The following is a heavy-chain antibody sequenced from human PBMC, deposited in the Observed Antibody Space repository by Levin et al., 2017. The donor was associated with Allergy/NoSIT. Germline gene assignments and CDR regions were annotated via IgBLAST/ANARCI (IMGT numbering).Heavy chain of an antibody. Sequence: ASETLSLTCAVYGGSFSGYYWSWIRQPPGKGLEWIGEINHSGSTNYNPSLKSRVTISVDTSKNQFSLKLSSVTAADTAVYYCARVGITIFGVVLWFDPWGQGTLVTVSS. J-gene: IGHJ5*02. CDR2: INHSGST. CDR1: GGSFSGYY. V-gene: IGHV4-34*01. CDR3: ARVGITIFGVVLWFDP. D-gene: IGHD3-3*01.